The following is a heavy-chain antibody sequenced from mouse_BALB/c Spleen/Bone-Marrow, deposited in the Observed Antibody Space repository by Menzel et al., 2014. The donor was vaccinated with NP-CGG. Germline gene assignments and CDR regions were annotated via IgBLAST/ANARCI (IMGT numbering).Heavy chain of an antibody. D-gene: IGHD1-1*01. J-gene: IGHJ3*01. Sequence: EVKLQESGAELVKPGASVKLSCTASDFKFKDTHMHWVKQRPEQGLEWIGRIDPASGDTKYDPKFQGKAAITGDTSSNTAYLQLSSLTSEDTAVYYCSRDYGGTAGFAYWGQGTLVTVSA. CDR2: IDPASGDT. V-gene: IGHV14-3*02. CDR3: SRDYGGTAGFAY. CDR1: DFKFKDTH.